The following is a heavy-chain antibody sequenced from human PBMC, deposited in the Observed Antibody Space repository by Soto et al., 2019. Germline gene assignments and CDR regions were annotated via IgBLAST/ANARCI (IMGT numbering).Heavy chain of an antibody. Sequence: HPGGSLRLSCAASGFTFSSYAMSWVRQAPGKGLEWVSAISGSGGSTYYADSVKGRFTISRDNSKNTLYLQMNSLRAEDTAVYYCAKDATVKTIFGVVRMGILDVWGKGTTVTVSS. D-gene: IGHD3-3*01. V-gene: IGHV3-23*01. CDR2: ISGSGGST. J-gene: IGHJ6*04. CDR1: GFTFSSYA. CDR3: AKDATVKTIFGVVRMGILDV.